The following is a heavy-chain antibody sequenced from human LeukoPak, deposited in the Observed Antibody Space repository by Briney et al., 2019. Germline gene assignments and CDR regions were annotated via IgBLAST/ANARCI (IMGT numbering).Heavy chain of an antibody. J-gene: IGHJ5*02. CDR2: IYYSGST. D-gene: IGHD2/OR15-2a*01. CDR3: AREIVVGSTLWADP. Sequence: SETLSLTCTVSGGSISSYYWSWIRQPPGKGLEWIGYIYYSGSTNYNPSLKSRVTISVDTSKNQFSLKLNSVTAADTAVYYCAREIVVGSTLWADPWGQGTLVTVSS. V-gene: IGHV4-59*12. CDR1: GGSISSYY.